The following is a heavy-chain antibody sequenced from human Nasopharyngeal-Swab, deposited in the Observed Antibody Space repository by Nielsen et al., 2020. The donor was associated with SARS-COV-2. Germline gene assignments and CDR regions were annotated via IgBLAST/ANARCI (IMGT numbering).Heavy chain of an antibody. CDR3: ARDSGYCSGGSCYPGDY. J-gene: IGHJ4*02. Sequence: ASVKVSCKASGYTFTSYYMYWVRQAPGQGLEWMGIINPSGGSTTYAQKFQGRVTMTRDTSTSTVYMELSSLRSEDTAVHYCARDSGYCSGGSCYPGDYWGQGTLVTVSS. V-gene: IGHV1-46*01. CDR1: GYTFTSYY. D-gene: IGHD2-15*01. CDR2: INPSGGST.